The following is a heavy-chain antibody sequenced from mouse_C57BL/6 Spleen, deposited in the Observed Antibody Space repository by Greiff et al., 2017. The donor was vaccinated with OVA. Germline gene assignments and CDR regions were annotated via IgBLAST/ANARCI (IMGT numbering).Heavy chain of an antibody. CDR2: ISGGGGNT. CDR3: GREDYGPFAY. Sequence: EVQLVESGGGLVKPGGSLKLSCAASGFTFSSYTMSWVRQTPEKRLEWVATISGGGGNTYYPDSVKGRFTISRDNAKNTLYLQMSSLRSEDTALYYCGREDYGPFAYWGQGTLVTVSA. V-gene: IGHV5-9*01. CDR1: GFTFSSYT. D-gene: IGHD1-2*01. J-gene: IGHJ3*01.